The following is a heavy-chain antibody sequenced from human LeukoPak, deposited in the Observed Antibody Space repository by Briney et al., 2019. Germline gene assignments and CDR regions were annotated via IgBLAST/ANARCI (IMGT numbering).Heavy chain of an antibody. Sequence: PGGSLRLSCAASGFTFSSYGMHWVRQAPGKGLEWVAVIWYDGSNKYYADSVKGRFTISRDNSKNTLYLQMNSLRAEDTAVYYCARDRRYGSGSYYNPFDYWGQGTLVTVSS. CDR1: GFTFSSYG. J-gene: IGHJ4*02. CDR3: ARDRRYGSGSYYNPFDY. V-gene: IGHV3-33*01. CDR2: IWYDGSNK. D-gene: IGHD3-10*01.